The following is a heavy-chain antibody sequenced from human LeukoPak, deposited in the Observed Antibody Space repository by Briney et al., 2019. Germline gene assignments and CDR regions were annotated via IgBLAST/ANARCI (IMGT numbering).Heavy chain of an antibody. CDR3: ARGWVNIGPVWGAAHHGYYFDY. V-gene: IGHV5-51*01. CDR2: IYPSDSDT. D-gene: IGHD1-26*01. CDR1: GYRFTSYW. Sequence: GESLKISCKGSGYRFTSYWIGWVRQMPGKGLEWMGIIYPSDSDTRYSPSFQGQVSISADKSISAAYLQWSSLKASDTAMYYCARGWVNIGPVWGAAHHGYYFDYWGQGTLVTVSS. J-gene: IGHJ4*02.